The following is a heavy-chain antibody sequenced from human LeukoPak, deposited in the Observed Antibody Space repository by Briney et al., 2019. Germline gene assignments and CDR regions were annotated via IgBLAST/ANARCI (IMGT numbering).Heavy chain of an antibody. CDR3: AKDDGDGLLRFLGDPFDY. Sequence: PGGSLRLSCAASGFTFSSYAMSWVRQAPGKGLEWVSAISGSGGSTYYADSVKGRFTISRDNSKNTLYLQMNSLRAEDTAVYYCAKDDGDGLLRFLGDPFDYWGQGTLVTVSS. V-gene: IGHV3-23*01. D-gene: IGHD3-3*01. CDR1: GFTFSSYA. J-gene: IGHJ4*02. CDR2: ISGSGGST.